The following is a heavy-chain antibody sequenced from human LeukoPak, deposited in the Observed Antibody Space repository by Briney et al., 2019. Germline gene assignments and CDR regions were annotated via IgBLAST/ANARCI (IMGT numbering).Heavy chain of an antibody. J-gene: IGHJ5*02. CDR1: GGSISSSNW. CDR3: ARTDYGDLNWFDP. Sequence: PSETLSLTCAVSGGSISSSNWWSWVRQPPGKGLGWIGETYHSGSTNYNPSLKSRVTISVDKSKNQFSLELSSVTAADTAVYYCARTDYGDLNWFDPWGQGTLVTVSS. V-gene: IGHV4-4*02. CDR2: TYHSGST. D-gene: IGHD4-17*01.